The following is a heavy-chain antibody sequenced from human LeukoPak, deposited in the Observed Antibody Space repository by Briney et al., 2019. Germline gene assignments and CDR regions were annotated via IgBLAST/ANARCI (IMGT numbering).Heavy chain of an antibody. Sequence: GASVKVSCKASGYTITSYAMHWVRQMPGKGLEWMGVIYPGDSDTTYSPSFQGQVTISADKSISTAYLQWSSLKASDTAMYYCARRSGYIHGTDYWGQGTLVTVSS. V-gene: IGHV5-51*01. CDR3: ARRSGYIHGTDY. D-gene: IGHD5-18*01. J-gene: IGHJ4*02. CDR2: IYPGDSDT. CDR1: GYTITSYA.